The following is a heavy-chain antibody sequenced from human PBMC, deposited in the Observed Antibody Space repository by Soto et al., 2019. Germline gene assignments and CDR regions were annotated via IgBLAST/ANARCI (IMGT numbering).Heavy chain of an antibody. V-gene: IGHV5-51*01. CDR3: ARARYCSGGSCYSYYYYYYGMDV. CDR2: IYPGDSDT. CDR1: GYSFTSYW. J-gene: IGHJ6*02. D-gene: IGHD2-15*01. Sequence: LKISCKGSGYSFTSYWIGWVRQMPGKGLEWMGIIYPGDSDTRYSPSFQGQVTISADKSISTAYLQWSSLKASDTAMYYCARARYCSGGSCYSYYYYYYGMDVWGQGTTVTVSS.